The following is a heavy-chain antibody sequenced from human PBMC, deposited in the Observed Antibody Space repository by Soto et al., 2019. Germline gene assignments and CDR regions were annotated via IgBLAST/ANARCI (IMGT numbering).Heavy chain of an antibody. CDR2: ISGSGGST. CDR1: VFTFSSYA. J-gene: IGHJ6*02. Sequence: VGSLRLSCASSVFTFSSYAMSCVRQSPGKGLEWVSAISGSGGSTYYADSVKGRFTISRDNSKNTLYLQMNSLRAEDTAVYYCARTRNNSYHYGMDIGGHGTTVTVYS. CDR3: ARTRNNSYHYGMDI. D-gene: IGHD1-1*01. V-gene: IGHV3-23*01.